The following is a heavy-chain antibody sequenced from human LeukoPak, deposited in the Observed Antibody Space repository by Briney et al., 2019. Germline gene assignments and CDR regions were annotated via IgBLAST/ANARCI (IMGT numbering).Heavy chain of an antibody. J-gene: IGHJ4*02. CDR3: ASSLSRQLVPLFDY. CDR1: GGSISSGDYY. CDR2: IYHSGST. V-gene: IGHV4-30-2*01. Sequence: SQTLSLTCTVSGGSISSGDYYWSWIRQPPGKGLEWIGYIYHSGSTYYNPSLKSRVTISVDRSKNQFSLKLSSVTAADTAVYYCASSLSRQLVPLFDYWGQGTLVTVSS. D-gene: IGHD6-13*01.